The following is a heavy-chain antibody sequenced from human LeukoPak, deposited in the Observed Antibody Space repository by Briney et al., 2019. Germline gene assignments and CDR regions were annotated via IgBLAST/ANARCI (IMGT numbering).Heavy chain of an antibody. V-gene: IGHV3-21*01. CDR3: SGLYNYGMDV. Sequence: GGSLRLSCAASGFTFSTDSMSWVRQAPGEGLEWVSSISSRSHYIYYADSVKGRFTISRDNAKNSLYLQMNSLRAEDTAVYYCSGLYNYGMDVWGQGATDTVSS. J-gene: IGHJ6*02. CDR2: ISSRSHYI. CDR1: GFTFSTDS.